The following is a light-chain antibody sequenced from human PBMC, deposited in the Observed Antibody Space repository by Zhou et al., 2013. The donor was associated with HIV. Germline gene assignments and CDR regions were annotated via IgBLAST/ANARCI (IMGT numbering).Light chain of an antibody. CDR3: QKYNSAPLT. V-gene: IGKV1-27*01. J-gene: IGKJ3*01. Sequence: DIQLTQSPSSLSASVGDRVTITCQASQDISNYLNWYQQKPGKPPKLLIYTASTLQSGVPSRFSGSGSGTDFTLTISSLQPEDVATYYCQKYNSAPLTFGPGTKVDIK. CDR1: QDISNY. CDR2: TAS.